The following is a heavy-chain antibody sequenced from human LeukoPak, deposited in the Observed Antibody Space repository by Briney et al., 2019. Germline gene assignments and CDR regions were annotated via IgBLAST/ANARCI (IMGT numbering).Heavy chain of an antibody. CDR2: IYSSGNT. D-gene: IGHD3-22*01. V-gene: IGHV3-53*01. J-gene: IGHJ4*02. Sequence: PGGSLRLSCAASGFTVSGNYVTWVRQAPGKGLEWVSVIYSSGNTYYADSVKGRFTISRDNSKNMVYLQMNTLRAEDTAVYYCARDESQFYDTSGYLHYWGQGTLVTVSS. CDR3: ARDESQFYDTSGYLHY. CDR1: GFTVSGNY.